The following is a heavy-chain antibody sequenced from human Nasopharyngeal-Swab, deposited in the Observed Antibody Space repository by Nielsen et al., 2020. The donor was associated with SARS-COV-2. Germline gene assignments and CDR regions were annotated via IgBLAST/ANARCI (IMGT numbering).Heavy chain of an antibody. CDR2: TSLDGSNK. CDR1: GFTFRIYG. V-gene: IGHV3-30*05. CDR3: AKGLRVGSAYYFYYYMDV. Sequence: GGSLRLSCATSGFTFRIYGMHWVRQAPGKGLEWVAVTSLDGSNKSYADSVKGRFTISKDYAQNTLYLHMNSLRAEDTAVYYCAKGLRVGSAYYFYYYMDVWGKGTTVTVSS. J-gene: IGHJ6*03. D-gene: IGHD1-26*01.